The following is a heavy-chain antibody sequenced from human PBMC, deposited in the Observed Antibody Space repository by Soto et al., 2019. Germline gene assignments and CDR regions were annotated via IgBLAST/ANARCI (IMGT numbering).Heavy chain of an antibody. J-gene: IGHJ5*02. D-gene: IGHD2-15*01. CDR1: GYTFTSYG. V-gene: IGHV1-18*01. Sequence: ASVKVSWKASGYTFTSYGISWVRQAPGHGLEWMGWISGYNGHASYAQKFQGRVTMTIDTSTNTAYMDLTTLTSDDSGVYYCAKDQDWLGPWGQGTLVTVSS. CDR2: ISGYNGHA. CDR3: AKDQDWLGP.